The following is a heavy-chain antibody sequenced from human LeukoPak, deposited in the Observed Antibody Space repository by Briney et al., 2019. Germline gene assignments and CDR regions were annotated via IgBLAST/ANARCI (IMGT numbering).Heavy chain of an antibody. Sequence: GGSLRLSCAASGFIFSTYAIHWVRQAPGKGLEWVTLISYDGANKYYADSVKGRFTISRDNSKNTVYLQMNSLRAEDTAVYYCARDGGSGGPGENYYYYYGMDVWGQGTTVTVSS. CDR3: ARDGGSGGPGENYYYYYGMDV. CDR2: ISYDGANK. D-gene: IGHD3-16*01. V-gene: IGHV3-30-3*01. CDR1: GFIFSTYA. J-gene: IGHJ6*02.